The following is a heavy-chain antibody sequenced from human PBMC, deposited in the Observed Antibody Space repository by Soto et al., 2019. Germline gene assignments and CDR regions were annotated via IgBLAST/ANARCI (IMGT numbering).Heavy chain of an antibody. CDR2: IYPGDSDT. Sequence: GGSLKISYKGAGYSFTSYWIGWVRQMPGKGLEWMGIIYPGDSDTRYSPSFQGQVTISADNSISTAYLQWSSLQVSETAMYYCARVGSGSYYEYYYYGMDVWGQGTTVTVSS. V-gene: IGHV5-51*01. CDR1: GYSFTSYW. D-gene: IGHD3-10*01. J-gene: IGHJ6*02. CDR3: ARVGSGSYYEYYYYGMDV.